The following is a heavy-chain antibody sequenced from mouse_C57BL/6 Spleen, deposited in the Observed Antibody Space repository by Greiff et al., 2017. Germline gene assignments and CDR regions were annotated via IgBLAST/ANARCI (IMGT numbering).Heavy chain of an antibody. V-gene: IGHV1-5*01. Sequence: EVQLQQSGTVLARPGASVKMSCKTSGYTFTSYWMHWVKQRPGQGLEWIGAIYPGNSDTSYNQKFKGKAKLTAVTSASTAYMELSSLTNEDSAVYYCTSPIYHYGSSYFDYWGQGTTLTVSS. CDR3: TSPIYHYGSSYFDY. CDR1: GYTFTSYW. CDR2: IYPGNSDT. J-gene: IGHJ2*01. D-gene: IGHD1-1*01.